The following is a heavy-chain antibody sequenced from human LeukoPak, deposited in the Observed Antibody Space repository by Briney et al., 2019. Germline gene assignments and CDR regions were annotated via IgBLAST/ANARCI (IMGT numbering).Heavy chain of an antibody. D-gene: IGHD6-13*01. CDR1: GGSISSYY. J-gene: IGHJ5*02. Sequence: SETLSLTCTVSGGSISSYYWSWIRQPAEKGLEWIGRIYTSGSTNYNPSLKSRVTMSVDTSKNQFSLKLSSVTAADTAVYYCARDIEKRRGAVGFDPWGQGTLVTVSS. V-gene: IGHV4-4*07. CDR3: ARDIEKRRGAVGFDP. CDR2: IYTSGST.